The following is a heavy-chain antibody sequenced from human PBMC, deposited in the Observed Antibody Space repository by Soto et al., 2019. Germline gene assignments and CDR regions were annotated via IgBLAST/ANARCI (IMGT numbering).Heavy chain of an antibody. CDR3: ARDKYYYGSGSYSPLYYYYYGMDV. Sequence: WSLILSFSPSSFSVTTNYISWVRQAPVKWLEWLSVIYTGGSTSYADFVKGRFTISRDNAKNSLYLQMNSLRAEDTAVYYCARDKYYYGSGSYSPLYYYYYGMDVWGQGTTVTVSS. V-gene: IGHV3-53*01. D-gene: IGHD3-10*01. CDR2: IYTGGST. CDR1: SFSVTTNY. J-gene: IGHJ6*02.